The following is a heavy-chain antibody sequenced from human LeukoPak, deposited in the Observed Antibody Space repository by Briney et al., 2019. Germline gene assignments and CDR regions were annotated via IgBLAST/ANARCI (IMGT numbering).Heavy chain of an antibody. Sequence: GGSLRLSCAASGFTFSSYAMHWVRQAPGKGLEWVAVISYDGSNKYYADPVKGRFTISRDNSKNTLYLQMNSLRAEDTAVYYCARETSWASERTNWFDPWGQGTLVTVSS. CDR2: ISYDGSNK. CDR1: GFTFSSYA. CDR3: ARETSWASERTNWFDP. V-gene: IGHV3-30-3*01. D-gene: IGHD2-2*01. J-gene: IGHJ5*02.